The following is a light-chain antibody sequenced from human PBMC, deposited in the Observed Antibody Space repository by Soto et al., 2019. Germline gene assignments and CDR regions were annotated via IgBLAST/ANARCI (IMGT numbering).Light chain of an antibody. CDR3: SSYTTSAPYV. CDR1: SSDVGAYNF. V-gene: IGLV2-14*01. J-gene: IGLJ1*01. CDR2: EVT. Sequence: QSVLTQPASVSGSPGQSITISCTGTSSDVGAYNFVSWYQHHPGRAPKLIIYEVTIRPSGVSNRFSGSKSGNTASLTISGLRAEDEADYYCSSYTTSAPYVFXSGTKVTVL.